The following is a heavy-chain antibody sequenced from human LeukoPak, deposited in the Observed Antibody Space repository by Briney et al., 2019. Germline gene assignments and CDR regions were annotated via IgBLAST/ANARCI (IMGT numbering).Heavy chain of an antibody. CDR3: AKAFPTVTTLGY. CDR1: GFTFSSYG. J-gene: IGHJ4*02. D-gene: IGHD4-17*01. V-gene: IGHV3-30*02. CDR2: IRYDGSNK. Sequence: PGGSLRLSCAASGFTFSSYGMHWVRQAPCKGLEWVAFIRYDGSNKYYADSVKGRFTISRDNSKNTLYLQMNSLRAEDTAVYYCAKAFPTVTTLGYWGQGTLVTVSS.